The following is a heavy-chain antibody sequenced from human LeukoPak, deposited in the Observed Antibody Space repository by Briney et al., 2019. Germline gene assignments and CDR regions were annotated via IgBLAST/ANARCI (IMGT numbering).Heavy chain of an antibody. CDR1: GFTFSSYW. Sequence: GGSLRLSCVASGFTFSSYWMHWVRQAPGKGLVWVSRINTDGSTTSYADSVKGRFTISRDNAKNTLYLQMNSLRAEDTAVYYCARDAVDTANAVWGQGTTVTVSS. CDR2: INTDGSTT. D-gene: IGHD5-18*01. J-gene: IGHJ6*02. CDR3: ARDAVDTANAV. V-gene: IGHV3-74*01.